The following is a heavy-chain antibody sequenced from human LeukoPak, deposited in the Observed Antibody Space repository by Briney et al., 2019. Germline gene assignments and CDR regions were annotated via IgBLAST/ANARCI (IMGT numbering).Heavy chain of an antibody. CDR1: GFTFSSYA. V-gene: IGHV3-48*02. CDR2: ISSRSSSI. Sequence: GGSLRLSCAASGFTFSSYAMSWVRQAPGKGLEWVSYISSRSSSIYYLDSVKGRFTISRDNAKNSLYLQMNSLRDEDTAVYYCARVIRRFGEFSSDYWGQGALVTVSS. J-gene: IGHJ4*02. D-gene: IGHD3-10*01. CDR3: ARVIRRFGEFSSDY.